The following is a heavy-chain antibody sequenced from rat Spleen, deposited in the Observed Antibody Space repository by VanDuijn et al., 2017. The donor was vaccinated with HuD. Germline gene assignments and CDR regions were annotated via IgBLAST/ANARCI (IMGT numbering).Heavy chain of an antibody. D-gene: IGHD1-12*02. CDR3: TRGPPRDDGSYYYGYYFDY. J-gene: IGHJ2*01. V-gene: IGHV2-72*01. CDR2: IWAGGTT. Sequence: QVQLKESGPGLMQPSDTLSLTCTVSGFSLNRNGVGWVRQPLGKGLVWMGTIWAGGTTNYNSAVQSRLSISRDTSKSQLFLKMNSLQTEDTAIYFGTRGPPRDDGSYYYGYYFDYWGQGVMVTVSS. CDR1: GFSLNRNG.